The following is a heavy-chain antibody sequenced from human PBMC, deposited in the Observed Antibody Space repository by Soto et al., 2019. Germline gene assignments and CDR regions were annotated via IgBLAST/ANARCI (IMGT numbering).Heavy chain of an antibody. D-gene: IGHD3-10*01. CDR3: AREAMVRGVIIPYDY. Sequence: VQLVESGGGLVQPGGSLRLSCAASGFTFSSYSMNWVRQAPGKGLEWVSYISSSSSTIYYADSVKGRFTISRDNAKNSLYLQMNSLRAEDTAVYYCAREAMVRGVIIPYDYWGQGTLVTVSS. CDR2: ISSSSSTI. CDR1: GFTFSSYS. V-gene: IGHV3-48*01. J-gene: IGHJ4*02.